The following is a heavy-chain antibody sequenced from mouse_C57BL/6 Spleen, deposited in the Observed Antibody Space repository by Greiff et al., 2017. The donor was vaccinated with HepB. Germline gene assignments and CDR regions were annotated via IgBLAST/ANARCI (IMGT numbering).Heavy chain of an antibody. V-gene: IGHV1-26*01. D-gene: IGHD1-1*01. CDR1: GYTFTDYY. CDR3: AREAYYYGSSPWFAY. J-gene: IGHJ3*01. CDR2: INPNNGGT. Sequence: EVQLQQSGPELVKPGASVKISCKASGYTFTDYYMNWVKQSHGKSLEWIGDINPNNGGTSYNQKFKCKATLTVDKSSSTAYMELRSLTSEDSAVYDCAREAYYYGSSPWFAYWGQGTLVTVSA.